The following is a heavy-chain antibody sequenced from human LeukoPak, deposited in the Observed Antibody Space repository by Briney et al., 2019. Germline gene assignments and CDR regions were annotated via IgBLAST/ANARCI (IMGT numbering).Heavy chain of an antibody. J-gene: IGHJ4*02. CDR2: INHSGST. D-gene: IGHD4-17*01. Sequence: SETLSLTCAVYGGSFSGYYWSWIRQPPGKGLEWIGEINHSGSTNYNPSLKSRVTISVDTSKNQFSLKLSSVTAADTAVYYCAGRRVTTVLLFDYWGQGTLVTVSS. V-gene: IGHV4-34*01. CDR3: AGRRVTTVLLFDY. CDR1: GGSFSGYY.